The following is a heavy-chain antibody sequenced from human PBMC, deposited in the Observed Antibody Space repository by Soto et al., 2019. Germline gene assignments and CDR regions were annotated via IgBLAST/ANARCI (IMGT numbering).Heavy chain of an antibody. V-gene: IGHV3-53*01. CDR3: ARDWNGYKYFAF. Sequence: DVQLVKSGGGLIQPGGSLRLSCAASGITATNGHLSWVRQAPGKGLEWVSVIYSDDNTYYADSVKGRFTISRDTFKNTVYLQMNSLRAEDTAGYYCARDWNGYKYFAFGDQGSVATVSS. D-gene: IGHD1-1*01. J-gene: IGHJ1*01. CDR1: GITATNGH. CDR2: IYSDDNT.